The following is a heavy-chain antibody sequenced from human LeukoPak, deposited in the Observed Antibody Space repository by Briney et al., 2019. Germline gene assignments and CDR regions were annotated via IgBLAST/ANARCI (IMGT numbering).Heavy chain of an antibody. J-gene: IGHJ4*02. CDR3: ARLREIPVFGVVTKSTSYFDY. D-gene: IGHD3-3*01. V-gene: IGHV3-7*01. Sequence: GGSLRLSCAASGFTFTNYWMSWVRRAPGKGLELVANIKQDRSEKYYVDSVKGRFTISRDNAKNSLYLQMNSLRAEDTAVYYCARLREIPVFGVVTKSTSYFDYWGQGTLVTVSS. CDR2: IKQDRSEK. CDR1: GFTFTNYW.